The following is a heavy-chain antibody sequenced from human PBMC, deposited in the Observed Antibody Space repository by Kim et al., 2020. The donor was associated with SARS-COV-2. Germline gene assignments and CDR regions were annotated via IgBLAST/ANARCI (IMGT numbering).Heavy chain of an antibody. CDR1: GYTFTRYY. CDR3: ARVIDDSSGYYYPFYFDY. V-gene: IGHV1-46*01. D-gene: IGHD3-22*01. J-gene: IGHJ4*02. CDR2: INPSGGST. Sequence: ASVKVSCKASGYTFTRYYLHWVRQAPGQGLEWMGIINPSGGSTTYAQKFQGRITMTRDTSTNTVSLELSSLRPEDTAVYFCARVIDDSSGYYYPFYFDYWGQGAMVTDSS.